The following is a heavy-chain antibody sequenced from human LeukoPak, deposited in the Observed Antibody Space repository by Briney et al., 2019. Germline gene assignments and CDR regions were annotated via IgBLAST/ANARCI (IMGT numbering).Heavy chain of an antibody. Sequence: ASVKVSCKASGYTFTGYYMHWVRQAPGQGLEWMGWINPNSGGTNYAQKFQGRVTMTRDTSISTAYMELSRLRSDDAAVYYCASDFSIAAAVDHWGQGTLVTVSS. CDR3: ASDFSIAAAVDH. J-gene: IGHJ4*02. CDR2: INPNSGGT. D-gene: IGHD6-13*01. V-gene: IGHV1-2*02. CDR1: GYTFTGYY.